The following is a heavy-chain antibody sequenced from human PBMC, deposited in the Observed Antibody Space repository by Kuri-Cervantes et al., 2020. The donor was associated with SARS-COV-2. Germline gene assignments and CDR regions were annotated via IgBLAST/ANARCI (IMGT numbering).Heavy chain of an antibody. D-gene: IGHD1-26*01. Sequence: GGSLRLSCAASRFTFSHYGVHWVRQAPGKGLEWVAVISFDGSNKYYGDSVKGRFTISRDNSKNMLYLQVDSLRADDTAVYYCAREKLYSGSHIDYWGQGTLVTVSS. CDR3: AREKLYSGSHIDY. J-gene: IGHJ4*02. CDR1: RFTFSHYG. CDR2: ISFDGSNK. V-gene: IGHV3-30-3*01.